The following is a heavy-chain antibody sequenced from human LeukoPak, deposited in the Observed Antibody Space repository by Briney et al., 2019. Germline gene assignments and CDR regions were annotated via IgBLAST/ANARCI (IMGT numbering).Heavy chain of an antibody. Sequence: GGSLRLSCAASGFTFNNAWMSWVRQAPGRGLEWVGHIKTKTGGGAIDYAAPVKGRFSISRDDSKNTLYLQMNSLKTEDTAVYYCTTVIVGQLRAASGPRQTYYFDYWGQGTLVTVSS. CDR3: TTVIVGQLRAASGPRQTYYFDY. CDR2: IKTKTGGGAI. J-gene: IGHJ4*02. V-gene: IGHV3-15*01. CDR1: GFTFNNAW. D-gene: IGHD6-13*01.